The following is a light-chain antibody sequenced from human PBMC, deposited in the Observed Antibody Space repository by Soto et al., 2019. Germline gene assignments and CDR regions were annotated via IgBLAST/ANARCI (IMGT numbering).Light chain of an antibody. CDR2: AAS. Sequence: DIQMTQSPSSLSASLGDRVTITCRATQGIGVYLAWFQQKPGNVPKLLIYAASTLQSGVPSRFSGSGSGTDVTLTSSSLQPEDFATYYWHKYNSAPLTFGGGTKVVI. CDR1: QGIGVY. CDR3: HKYNSAPLT. V-gene: IGKV1-27*01. J-gene: IGKJ4*01.